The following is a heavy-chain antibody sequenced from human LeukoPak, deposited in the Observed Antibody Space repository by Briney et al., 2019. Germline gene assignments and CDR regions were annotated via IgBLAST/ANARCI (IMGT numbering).Heavy chain of an antibody. Sequence: GASLQISCQGSGSRFTSYWIGWVRPMPGKGLEWMGIIYPGDSDTRYSPSFQGQVTISADKTISTAYLQWSSLKASDTAMYYCARHAPAGDFFDYWGQGTLVTVSS. CDR2: IYPGDSDT. V-gene: IGHV5-51*01. J-gene: IGHJ4*02. D-gene: IGHD3-16*01. CDR1: GSRFTSYW. CDR3: ARHAPAGDFFDY.